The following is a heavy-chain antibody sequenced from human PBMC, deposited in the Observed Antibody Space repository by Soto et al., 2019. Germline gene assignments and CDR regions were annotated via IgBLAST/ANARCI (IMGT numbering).Heavy chain of an antibody. CDR2: VFYGGT. D-gene: IGHD3-10*01. J-gene: IGHJ4*02. CDR1: GGSRSSND. V-gene: IGHV4-59*01. CDR3: ASYRGALYFES. Sequence: SETLSLTCSVSGGSRSSNDWRWIRQSPDKGVEWLGYVFYGGTNHNGSFGGRGSMSVETCKSQCSMKITTGTVPDTAVYSCASYRGALYFESWGPGILVPVSS.